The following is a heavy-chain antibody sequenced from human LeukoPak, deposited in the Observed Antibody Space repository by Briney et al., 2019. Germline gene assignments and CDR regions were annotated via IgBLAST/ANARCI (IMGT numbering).Heavy chain of an antibody. D-gene: IGHD6-19*01. V-gene: IGHV3-74*01. CDR2: INSDGSST. Sequence: GGSLRLSCAASGFTVSSNYMSWVRQAPGKGLVWVSRINSDGSSTSYADSVKGRFTISRDNAKNSLYLQMNSLRAEDTAVYYCARLRAVAGTPFDYWGQGTLVTVSS. CDR3: ARLRAVAGTPFDY. J-gene: IGHJ4*02. CDR1: GFTVSSNY.